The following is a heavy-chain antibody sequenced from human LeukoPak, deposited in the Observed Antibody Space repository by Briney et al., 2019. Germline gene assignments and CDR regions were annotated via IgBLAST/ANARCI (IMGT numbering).Heavy chain of an antibody. CDR1: GGSISSGGYY. Sequence: PSETLSLTCTVSGGSISSGGYYWNWIRQHPGKGLEWIGYIYYSGSTYYNPSLKSRVTISVDTSKNQFSLKLSSVTAADTAVYYCARRDSSGYSGWFDPWGQGTLVTVSS. D-gene: IGHD3-22*01. CDR3: ARRDSSGYSGWFDP. CDR2: IYYSGST. J-gene: IGHJ5*02. V-gene: IGHV4-31*03.